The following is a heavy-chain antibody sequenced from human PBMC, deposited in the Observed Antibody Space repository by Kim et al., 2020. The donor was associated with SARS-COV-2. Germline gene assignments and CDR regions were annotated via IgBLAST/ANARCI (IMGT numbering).Heavy chain of an antibody. V-gene: IGHV5-51*01. CDR2: IYPGDSDT. D-gene: IGHD2-2*01. CDR1: GYSFSTYW. Sequence: GESLKISCKTSGYSFSTYWIGWVRQMPGKGLEWMGVIYPGDSDTRYSPSFQGQVTISADKSVNTAYLQWSSLKASDSAIYYCARRFSSTEEYDYLVQGTL. J-gene: IGHJ4*02. CDR3: ARRFSSTEEYDY.